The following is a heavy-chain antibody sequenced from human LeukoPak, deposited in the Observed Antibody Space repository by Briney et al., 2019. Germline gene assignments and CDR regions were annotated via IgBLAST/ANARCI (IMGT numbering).Heavy chain of an antibody. CDR3: ARGDYYDSSGYYWTCFDY. Sequence: GASVKVSCKASGGTFSSYAISWVRQAPGQGLEWMGRIIPIFGTANYAQKFQGRVTITTDESTSTAYMELSSLRSEDTAVYYCARGDYYDSSGYYWTCFDYWGQGTLVTVSS. D-gene: IGHD3-22*01. CDR1: GGTFSSYA. J-gene: IGHJ4*02. V-gene: IGHV1-69*05. CDR2: IIPIFGTA.